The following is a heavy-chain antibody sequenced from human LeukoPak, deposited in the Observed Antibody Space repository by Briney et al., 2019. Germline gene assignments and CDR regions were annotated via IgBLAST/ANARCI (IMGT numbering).Heavy chain of an antibody. CDR2: IYYSGST. J-gene: IGHJ4*02. V-gene: IGHV4-39*01. CDR3: ARRASSEFDY. D-gene: IGHD6-19*01. CDR1: GGSISSSSYY. Sequence: PSETLSLTCTVSGGSISSSSYYWGWIRQPPGKGLEWIGSIYYSGSTYYNPSLKSRVTVSVDTSKNQFSLKLSSVTAADTAVYYCARRASSEFDYWGQGTLVTVSS.